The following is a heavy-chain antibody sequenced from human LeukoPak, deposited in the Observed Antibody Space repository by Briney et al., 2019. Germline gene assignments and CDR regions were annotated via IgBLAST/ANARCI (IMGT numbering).Heavy chain of an antibody. V-gene: IGHV3-23*01. CDR2: TVSRGTT. CDR3: AKCSTSAYTTGWCNWIDP. Sequence: GGSLRLSCVAPGFTFTSDAMNWVRQAPGKGLEWVSSTVSRGTTQYADSVKGRFTVSRDTSKNTLYLQMNSLRADDTAVYYCAKCSTSAYTTGWCNWIDPWRQGTLVTVSS. CDR1: GFTFTSDA. J-gene: IGHJ5*02. D-gene: IGHD6-19*01.